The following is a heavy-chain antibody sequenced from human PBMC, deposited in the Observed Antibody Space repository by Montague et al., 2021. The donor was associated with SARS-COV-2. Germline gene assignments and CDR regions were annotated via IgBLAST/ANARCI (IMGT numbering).Heavy chain of an antibody. V-gene: IGHV3-48*02. Sequence: SLRLSFSASGFTFSRYSMNWVRHAPGKGLEWVSYISSSSYTIYYADSVKGRFTISRDNAKNSLYLQMNSLRDEDTAVYSCARERGYCSSTICYGDFYYGMEGWGQGTTVTVSS. CDR3: ARERGYCSSTICYGDFYYGMEG. CDR1: GFTFSRYS. CDR2: ISSSSYTI. D-gene: IGHD2-2*01. J-gene: IGHJ6*02.